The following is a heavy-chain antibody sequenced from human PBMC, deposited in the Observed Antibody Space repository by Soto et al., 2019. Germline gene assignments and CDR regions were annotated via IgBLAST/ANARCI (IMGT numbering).Heavy chain of an antibody. CDR3: ARTESIAAAPSNYGMDV. J-gene: IGHJ6*02. Sequence: GGSLRISCAASGFTFSSYGMHWVRQAPGKGLEWVAVIWYDGSNKYYADSVKGRFTISRDNSKNTLYLQMNSLRAEDTAVYYCARTESIAAAPSNYGMDVWGQGTTVTVSS. CDR1: GFTFSSYG. D-gene: IGHD6-6*01. CDR2: IWYDGSNK. V-gene: IGHV3-33*01.